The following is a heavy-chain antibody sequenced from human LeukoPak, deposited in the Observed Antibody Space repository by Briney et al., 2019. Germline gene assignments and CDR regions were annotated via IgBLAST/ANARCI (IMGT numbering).Heavy chain of an antibody. D-gene: IGHD2-15*01. J-gene: IGHJ2*01. CDR1: GGSISSSSYY. Sequence: PSETLSLPCTVSGGSISSSSYYWGWIRQPPGKGLEWIGSIYYSGSTYYNPSLKSRVTISVDTSKNQFSLKLSSVTAADTAVYYCASLRYCSGGSCRYPFYWYFDLWGRGTLVTVSS. CDR2: IYYSGST. V-gene: IGHV4-39*01. CDR3: ASLRYCSGGSCRYPFYWYFDL.